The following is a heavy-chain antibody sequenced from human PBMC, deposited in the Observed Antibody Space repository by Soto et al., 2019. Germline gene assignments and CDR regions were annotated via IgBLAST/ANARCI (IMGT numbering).Heavy chain of an antibody. CDR3: AKDLRYFDPDYYYGMDV. D-gene: IGHD3-9*01. Sequence: GVSPRLSFAASEFTFSRYCMHWVRQAPGKGLEWVAVISYDGSNKYYADSVKGRFTISRDNSKNTLYLQMNSLRAEDTAVYYCAKDLRYFDPDYYYGMDVWGQGTTVTVSS. CDR1: EFTFSRYC. V-gene: IGHV3-30*18. CDR2: ISYDGSNK. J-gene: IGHJ6*02.